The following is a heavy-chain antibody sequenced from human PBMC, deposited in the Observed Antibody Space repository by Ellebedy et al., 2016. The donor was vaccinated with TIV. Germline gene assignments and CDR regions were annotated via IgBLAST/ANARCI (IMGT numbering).Heavy chain of an antibody. Sequence: GGSLRLSCEASGFTFSNYCMTWVRQAPGKGLEWVANVKHDGSEENYVDSVKGRFSISRDNTKNSLYVQMNSLRPEDTAVYYCARDQWLGRAYYFDYWGRGTLVTVSS. J-gene: IGHJ4*02. CDR1: GFTFSNYC. CDR2: VKHDGSEE. CDR3: ARDQWLGRAYYFDY. D-gene: IGHD6-19*01. V-gene: IGHV3-7*01.